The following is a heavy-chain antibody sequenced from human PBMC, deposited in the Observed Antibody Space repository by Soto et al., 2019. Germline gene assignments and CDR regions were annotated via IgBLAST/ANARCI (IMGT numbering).Heavy chain of an antibody. CDR1: GFTFSSYA. CDR3: AKESNDFWSGYQYYFDY. J-gene: IGHJ4*02. Sequence: GGSLRLSCAASGFTFSSYAMSWVRQAPGKGLEWVSAISGSGGSTYYADSVKGRFTISRDNSKNTLYLQMNSLRAEDTAVYYCAKESNDFWSGYQYYFDYWGQGTLVTVSS. V-gene: IGHV3-23*01. D-gene: IGHD3-3*01. CDR2: ISGSGGST.